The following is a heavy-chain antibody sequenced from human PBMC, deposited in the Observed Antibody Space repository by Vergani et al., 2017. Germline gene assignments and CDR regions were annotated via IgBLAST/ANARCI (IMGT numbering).Heavy chain of an antibody. CDR2: IYSGGST. J-gene: IGHJ4*02. CDR3: ARDKGATIPYY. CDR1: GFTVSSKY. D-gene: IGHD5-12*01. Sequence: EVQLVETGGGLIQPGGSLRLSCAASGFTVSSKYMSWVRQAPGKGLEWVSVIYSGGSTYYADSVKGRFTISRDNSKNTLYLQMNSLRAEDTAVYYCARDKGATIPYYWGQGTLVTVSS. V-gene: IGHV3-53*02.